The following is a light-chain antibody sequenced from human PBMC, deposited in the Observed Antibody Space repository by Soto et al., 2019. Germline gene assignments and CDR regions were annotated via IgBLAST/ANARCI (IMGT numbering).Light chain of an antibody. CDR1: SSNIGSYT. J-gene: IGLJ2*01. CDR3: AAWDDTLNGVL. CDR2: SND. V-gene: IGLV1-44*01. Sequence: QSVLTQPPSASGTPGQRVSISCSGSSSNIGSYTVNWYQQVPGTAPKLLIYSNDQRPSGVPDRFSGSQSGTSASLAISGLQSEDEADYYCAAWDDTLNGVLFGGGTKLTVL.